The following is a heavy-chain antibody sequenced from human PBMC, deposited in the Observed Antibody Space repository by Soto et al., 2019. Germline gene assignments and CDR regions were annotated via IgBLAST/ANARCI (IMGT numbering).Heavy chain of an antibody. Sequence: PVGSLRLSCAASGLTFSSYGMHWVRQAPGKGLEWVAVISYDGSNKYYADSVKGRFTISRDNSKNTLYLQMNSLRAEDTAVYYCAKVLSNWGQGTLVTVSS. CDR1: GLTFSSYG. CDR3: AKVLSN. CDR2: ISYDGSNK. V-gene: IGHV3-30*18. J-gene: IGHJ4*02. D-gene: IGHD3-16*01.